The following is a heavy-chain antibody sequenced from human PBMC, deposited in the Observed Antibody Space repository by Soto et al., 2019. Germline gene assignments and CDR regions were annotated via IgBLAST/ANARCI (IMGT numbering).Heavy chain of an antibody. CDR1: GYTFTSYG. CDR2: ISAYNGNT. V-gene: IGHV1-18*01. D-gene: IGHD5-12*01. CDR3: ARAHKYIVPPICDY. J-gene: IGHJ4*02. Sequence: ASVKVSCKASGYTFTSYGISWVRQAPGQGLEWMGWISAYNGNTNYAQKLQGRVTMTTDTSTSTAYMELRSLRSDDSAVYYCARAHKYIVPPICDYWGQGTLVTVSS.